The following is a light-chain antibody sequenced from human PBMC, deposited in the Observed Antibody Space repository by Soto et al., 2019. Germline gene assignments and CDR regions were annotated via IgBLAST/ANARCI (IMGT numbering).Light chain of an antibody. CDR1: SGDVGGYYY. CDR2: EVS. V-gene: IGLV2-14*01. CDR3: SSYTSTSIPYV. J-gene: IGLJ1*01. Sequence: QSVLAQPASVSGSPGQSITISCTGTSGDVGGYYYVSWYQHHPGKAPKLMIYEVSYRPSGVSNRFSGSKSGNTASLTISGLQAEDEADYYCSSYTSTSIPYVXGTGTQVTVL.